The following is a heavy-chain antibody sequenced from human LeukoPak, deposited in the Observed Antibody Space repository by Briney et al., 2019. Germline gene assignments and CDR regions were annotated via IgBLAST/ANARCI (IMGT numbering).Heavy chain of an antibody. CDR3: ARIPQRVPHNWFDP. D-gene: IGHD2-2*01. CDR1: GYTFTSYD. CDR2: MNPHSANA. V-gene: IGHV1-8*01. Sequence: ASVKVSCKASGYTFTSYDINWVRQAAGQGLEWMGWMNPHSANAGYAQKFQGRVTMTRDTSISTAYMELSSLRSDDTAVYYCARIPQRVPHNWFDPWGQGTLVTVSS. J-gene: IGHJ5*02.